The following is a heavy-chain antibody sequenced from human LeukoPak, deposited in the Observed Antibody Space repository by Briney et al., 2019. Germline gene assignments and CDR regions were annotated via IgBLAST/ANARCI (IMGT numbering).Heavy chain of an antibody. V-gene: IGHV4-59*01. CDR3: ARIYNWSDEYYFDY. D-gene: IGHD1-20*01. CDR1: GGSISSYY. Sequence: SETLSLTCTVSGGSISSYYWSWIRQPPGKGLEWIGYIYYSGSTNYNPSLKSRVTISVDTSKNQFSLKLSSVTAADTAVYYCARIYNWSDEYYFDYWGQGTLVTVSS. CDR2: IYYSGST. J-gene: IGHJ4*02.